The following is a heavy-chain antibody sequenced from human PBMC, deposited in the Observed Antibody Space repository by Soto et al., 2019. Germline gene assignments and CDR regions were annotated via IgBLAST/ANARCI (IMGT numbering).Heavy chain of an antibody. CDR3: TRLSGDHSACLYYGLXA. CDR2: IKSDGTIA. V-gene: IGHV3-74*01. Sequence: GGSLRLSCAASGFTFSTYWMNWVRQAPGKGLVWLAGIKSDGTIANSADSVKGRFTISRDNAHNILYLQMNSLRAEDTAVYYCTRLSGDHSACLYYGLXAWGQGTPVTV. J-gene: IGHJ6*02. CDR1: GFTFSTYW. D-gene: IGHD2-21*01.